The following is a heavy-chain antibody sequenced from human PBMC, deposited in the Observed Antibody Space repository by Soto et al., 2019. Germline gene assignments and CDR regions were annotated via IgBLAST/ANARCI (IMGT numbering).Heavy chain of an antibody. CDR3: ARTMIVGSSYYYGMDV. J-gene: IGHJ6*02. V-gene: IGHV3-30-3*01. CDR2: ISYDGSNK. D-gene: IGHD3-22*01. Sequence: QVQLVESGGGVVQPGRSLRLSCAASGFTFSSYAMHWVRQAPGKALEWVAVISYDGSNKYYADSVKGRFTISSDNSENTLYLQMNSLRAEDTAVYYCARTMIVGSSYYYGMDVWGQGTTVTVSS. CDR1: GFTFSSYA.